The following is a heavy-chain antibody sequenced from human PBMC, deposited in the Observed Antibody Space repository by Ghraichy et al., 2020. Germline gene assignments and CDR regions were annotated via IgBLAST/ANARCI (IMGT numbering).Heavy chain of an antibody. V-gene: IGHV4-39*01. CDR2: IYYSGST. CDR1: GGSISSSSYY. CDR3: ASTPGIAVAGINLFDY. J-gene: IGHJ4*02. D-gene: IGHD6-19*01. Sequence: SQTLSLTCTVSGGSISSSSYYWGWIRQPPGKGLEWIGSIYYSGSTYYNPSLKSRVTISVDTSKNQFSLKLSSVTAADTAVYYCASTPGIAVAGINLFDYWGQGTLVTVSS.